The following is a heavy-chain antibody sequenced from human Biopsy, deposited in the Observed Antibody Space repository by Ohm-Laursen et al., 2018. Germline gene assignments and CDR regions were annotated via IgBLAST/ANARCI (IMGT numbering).Heavy chain of an antibody. V-gene: IGHV2-70*11. CDR3: ARTPILIVSAGLVYRHRRHLQGMDV. CDR1: GFSLSARGMC. D-gene: IGHD6-13*01. Sequence: TQTLTLTCSFSGFSLSARGMCVSWIRQAPGKALEWLARVDWDDYKEYSASLQTKLSISKDTSNDQVVLTVNNVDPADTATYYCARTPILIVSAGLVYRHRRHLQGMDVWCQGIAVTVS. CDR2: VDWDDYK. J-gene: IGHJ6*02.